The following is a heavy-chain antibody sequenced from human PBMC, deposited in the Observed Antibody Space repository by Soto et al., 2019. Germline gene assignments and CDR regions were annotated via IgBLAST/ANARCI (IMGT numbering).Heavy chain of an antibody. CDR1: GFTFSSYG. J-gene: IGHJ4*02. V-gene: IGHV3-30*18. CDR3: AKVVVRYSSGWYMGDLFDY. CDR2: ISYDGSNK. D-gene: IGHD6-19*01. Sequence: GSLRLSCAASGFTFSSYGMHWVRQAPGKGLEWVAVISYDGSNKYYADSVKGRFTISRDNSKNTLYLQMNSLRAEDTAVYYCAKVVVRYSSGWYMGDLFDYWGQGTLVTVSS.